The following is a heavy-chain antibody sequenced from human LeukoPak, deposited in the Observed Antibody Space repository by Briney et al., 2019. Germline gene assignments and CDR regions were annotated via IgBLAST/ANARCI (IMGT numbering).Heavy chain of an antibody. CDR3: ARDGPYDILTGYSSSGMDV. Sequence: GGSLRLSCAASGFTFSSYGMHWVRQAPGKGLEGVAVIWYDGSNKYYADSVKGRFTISRDNSKNTLYLQMNSLRAEDTAVYYCARDGPYDILTGYSSSGMDVWGQGTTVTVSS. V-gene: IGHV3-33*01. CDR1: GFTFSSYG. J-gene: IGHJ6*02. D-gene: IGHD3-9*01. CDR2: IWYDGSNK.